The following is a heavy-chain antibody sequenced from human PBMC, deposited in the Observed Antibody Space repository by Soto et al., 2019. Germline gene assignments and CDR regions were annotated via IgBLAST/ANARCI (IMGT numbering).Heavy chain of an antibody. CDR2: AYYRSKWYN. V-gene: IGHV6-1*01. Sequence: SQTLSLTCAISGGSVSNSSVTWNWIRQSPSRGLEWLGRAYYRSKWYNDYAESVKSRITINPDTSKNQFSLHLNSVTPEDTAVYYCVRLIGNSWLDFWGQGTLVTVSS. CDR1: GGSVSNSSVT. D-gene: IGHD1-26*01. CDR3: VRLIGNSWLDF. J-gene: IGHJ5*01.